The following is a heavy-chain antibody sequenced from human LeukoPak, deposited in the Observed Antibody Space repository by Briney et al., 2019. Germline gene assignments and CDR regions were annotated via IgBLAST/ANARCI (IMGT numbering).Heavy chain of an antibody. CDR3: ARSMSGYYGLADY. CDR1: GYTFTSYG. CDR2: ISSYNGNT. Sequence: ASVKVSCKASGYTFTSYGLSWVRQAPGQGLGWMGWISSYNGNTNYAQKLQGRVTMTTDTSTSTAYMELRNLRSDDTAVYYCARSMSGYYGLADYWGQGTLVTVSS. D-gene: IGHD3-22*01. J-gene: IGHJ4*02. V-gene: IGHV1-18*01.